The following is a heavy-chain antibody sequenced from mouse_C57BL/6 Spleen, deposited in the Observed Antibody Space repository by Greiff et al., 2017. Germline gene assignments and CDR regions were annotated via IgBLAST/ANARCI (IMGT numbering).Heavy chain of an antibody. CDR1: GYAFSSYW. CDR3: ARKEDGYSYAMDY. D-gene: IGHD2-3*01. Sequence: QVHVKQSGAELVKPGASVKISCKASGYAFSSYWMNWVKQRPGKGLEWIGQIYPGDGDTNYNGKFKGKATLTADKSSSTAYMQLSSLTSEDSAVYFCARKEDGYSYAMDYWGQGTSVTVSS. V-gene: IGHV1-80*01. CDR2: IYPGDGDT. J-gene: IGHJ4*01.